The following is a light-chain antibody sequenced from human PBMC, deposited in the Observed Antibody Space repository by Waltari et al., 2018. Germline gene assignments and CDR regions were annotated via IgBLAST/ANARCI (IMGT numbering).Light chain of an antibody. CDR2: GAS. CDR1: QSISTN. V-gene: IGKV3-15*01. CDR3: QQYNNWLPYT. J-gene: IGKJ2*01. Sequence: EIVMTQSPATLSVSPGERATLSCRASQSISTNLAWYQQKPGQAPRLLISGASTRATGIPGRFSGSESGTEFTLTISSLQSEDFAIYYCQQYNNWLPYTFGQGTKLEIK.